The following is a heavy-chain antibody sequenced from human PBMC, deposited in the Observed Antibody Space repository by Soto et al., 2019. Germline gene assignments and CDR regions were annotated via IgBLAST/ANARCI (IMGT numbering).Heavy chain of an antibody. Sequence: SETLSLTCTVSGDSISSGGSSWNWIRQPPGKGLEWIGYIYHHGSAYYNPSLKSRVTISVDTSKNQFSLTLSSVTGADTAVYFCASSTQYHFDSSGFPTGQRFALDVWGRGKMVTVSS. CDR1: GDSISSGGSS. V-gene: IGHV4-30-2*01. D-gene: IGHD3-22*01. CDR2: IYHHGSA. J-gene: IGHJ3*01. CDR3: ASSTQYHFDSSGFPTGQRFALDV.